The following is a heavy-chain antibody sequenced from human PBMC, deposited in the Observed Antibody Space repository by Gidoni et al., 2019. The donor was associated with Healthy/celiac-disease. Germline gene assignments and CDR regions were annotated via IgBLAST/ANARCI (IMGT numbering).Heavy chain of an antibody. V-gene: IGHV3-33*01. CDR2: IWYDGSNK. D-gene: IGHD1-26*01. CDR3: AREKVGATTIYWFDP. J-gene: IGHJ5*02. Sequence: QVQLVESGGGVVQPGRSLRLSCAASGFTFSSNGMHWVRQAPGKGLEWVAVIWYDGSNKYYADSVKGRFTISRDNSKSTLYLQMNSLRAEDTAVYYCAREKVGATTIYWFDPWGQGTLVTVSS. CDR1: GFTFSSNG.